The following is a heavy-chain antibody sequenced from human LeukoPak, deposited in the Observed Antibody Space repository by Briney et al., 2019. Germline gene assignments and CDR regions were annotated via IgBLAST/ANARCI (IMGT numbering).Heavy chain of an antibody. V-gene: IGHV3-15*01. CDR2: IKSKTDGGPV. Sequence: GGSLRLSCAASGLTFSKAWMSWVRQAPGKGLAWVGRIKSKTDGGPVDYTAPVKGRFTISRDDSQNTLYLHMNSLKTEDTAVYYCTTTGNYGSGSYYRSDYYGMDVWGQGTTVTVSS. CDR3: TTTGNYGSGSYYRSDYYGMDV. CDR1: GLTFSKAW. J-gene: IGHJ6*02. D-gene: IGHD3-10*01.